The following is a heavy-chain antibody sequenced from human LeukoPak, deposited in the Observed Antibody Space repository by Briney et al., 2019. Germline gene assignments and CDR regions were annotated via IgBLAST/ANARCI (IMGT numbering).Heavy chain of an antibody. J-gene: IGHJ6*02. D-gene: IGHD3-10*02. CDR3: SRQMFLGGMDV. CDR1: GSSFSTYY. CDR2: IYDSGST. V-gene: IGHV4-59*08. Sequence: SETLSLTCTVSGSSFSTYYWSWIRQPPGQGLEWIGYIYDSGSTSYNPSLKSRATIFVDTYKSHSSLQLSSVTAADTAVYYCSRQMFLGGMDVWGQGTTVAVSS.